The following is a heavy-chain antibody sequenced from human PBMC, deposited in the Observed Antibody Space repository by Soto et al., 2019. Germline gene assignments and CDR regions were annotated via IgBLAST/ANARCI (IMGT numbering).Heavy chain of an antibody. CDR1: GGSISSSSYY. D-gene: IGHD3-22*01. CDR3: ARGRNYYDSSGLDF. Sequence: PSETLSLTCTVSGGSISSSSYYWGWIRQPPGKGLEWIGSIHYSGSTYYNPSLKSRVTISVDTSKNQFSLKLSSVTAADTAVYYCARGRNYYDSSGLDFWGQGTLVTVSS. J-gene: IGHJ4*02. V-gene: IGHV4-39*01. CDR2: IHYSGST.